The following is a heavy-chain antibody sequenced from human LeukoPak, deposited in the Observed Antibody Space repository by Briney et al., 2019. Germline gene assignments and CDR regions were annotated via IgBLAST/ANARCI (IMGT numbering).Heavy chain of an antibody. CDR2: IRSKAYGGTT. D-gene: IGHD6-19*01. J-gene: IGHJ1*01. V-gene: IGHV3-49*04. CDR1: GFTFGDYA. CDR3: ARGALRTSSVSGRGAEYLLH. Sequence: GRSLRLSCTASGFTFGDYAMSWVRQAAGKGLEWVGFIRSKAYGGTTEYAASVKGTFTISRDDSKSIAYLQLNSLKTEDTAMYYCARGALRTSSVSGRGAEYLLHWGQGTLVTVSS.